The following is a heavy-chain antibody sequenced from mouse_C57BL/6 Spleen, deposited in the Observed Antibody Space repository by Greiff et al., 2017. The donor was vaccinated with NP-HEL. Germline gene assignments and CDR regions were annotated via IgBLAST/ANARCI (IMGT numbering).Heavy chain of an antibody. D-gene: IGHD2-5*01. CDR1: GFTFSSYA. CDR3: ARDRDYSNWFAY. J-gene: IGHJ3*01. V-gene: IGHV5-4*01. Sequence: DVHLVESGGGLVKPGGSLKLSCAASGFTFSSYAMSWVRQTPEKRLEWVATISDGGSYTYYPDNVKGRFTISRDNAKNNLYLQMSHLKSEDTAMYYCARDRDYSNWFAYWGQGTLVTVSA. CDR2: ISDGGSYT.